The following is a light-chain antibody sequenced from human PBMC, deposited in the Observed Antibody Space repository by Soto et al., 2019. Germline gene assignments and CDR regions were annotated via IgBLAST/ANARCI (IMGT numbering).Light chain of an antibody. V-gene: IGLV1-40*01. J-gene: IGLJ1*01. Sequence: QSVLTQPPSVSGAPGQRVTISCAGSSSSIGAGYDVHWYQQLPGAAPKLLIYANSNRPSGVPDRFSGSKSGTSASLAISGLQSEDEADYYCAAWDDSLNAYVFGTGTKV. CDR3: AAWDDSLNAYV. CDR1: SSSIGAGYD. CDR2: ANS.